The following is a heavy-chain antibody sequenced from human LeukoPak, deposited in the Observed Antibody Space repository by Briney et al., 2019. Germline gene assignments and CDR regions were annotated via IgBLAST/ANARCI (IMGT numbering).Heavy chain of an antibody. V-gene: IGHV1-46*01. CDR1: GYTFTSYY. J-gene: IGHJ6*02. CDR2: INPSGGST. Sequence: ASVKVSCKASGYTFTSYYMHWVRQAPGQGLEWMGIINPSGGSTSYAQKFQGRVTMTRDTSTSTVYMELSSLRSEDTAVYYCARHSVAGRSGYYYGMDVWGQGTTVTVSS. CDR3: ARHSVAGRSGYYYGMDV. D-gene: IGHD6-19*01.